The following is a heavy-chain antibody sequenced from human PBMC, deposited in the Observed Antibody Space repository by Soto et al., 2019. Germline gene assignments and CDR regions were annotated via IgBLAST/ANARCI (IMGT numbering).Heavy chain of an antibody. CDR1: GYTLTELS. V-gene: IGHV1-24*01. D-gene: IGHD2-15*01. J-gene: IGHJ4*02. Sequence: ASVKGSCKVSGYTLTELSMHWVRQAPGKGLEWMGGFDPEDGETIYAQKFQGRVTMTEDTSTDTAYMELSSLRSEDTAVDYCATSAIVCVLRVWSQGTRVTVCS. CDR3: ATSAIVCVLRV. CDR2: FDPEDGET.